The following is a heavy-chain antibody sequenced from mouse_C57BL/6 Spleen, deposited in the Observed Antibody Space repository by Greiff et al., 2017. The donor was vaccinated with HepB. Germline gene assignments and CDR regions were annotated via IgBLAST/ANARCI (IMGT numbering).Heavy chain of an antibody. Sequence: VQLQQPGAELVKPGASVKLSCKASGYTFTSYWMHWVKQRPGQGLEWIGMIHPNSGSTNYNEKFKSKATLTVDKSSSTAYMQLSSLTSEDSAVYYCARSNRILDYGYYAMDYWGQGTSVTVSS. D-gene: IGHD2-4*01. V-gene: IGHV1-64*01. CDR1: GYTFTSYW. CDR3: ARSNRILDYGYYAMDY. CDR2: IHPNSGST. J-gene: IGHJ4*01.